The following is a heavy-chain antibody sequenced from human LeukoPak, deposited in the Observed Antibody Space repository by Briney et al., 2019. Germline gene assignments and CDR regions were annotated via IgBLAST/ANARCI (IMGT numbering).Heavy chain of an antibody. V-gene: IGHV3-7*01. CDR2: IKQDGSEK. CDR3: AREADDGVYYFDY. D-gene: IGHD5-24*01. CDR1: RFTFTTYW. J-gene: IGHJ4*02. Sequence: GGSLRLSCAASRFTFTTYWMSWVRQAPGKGLEWVANIKQDGSEKYYVDSVKGRFTISRDNAKNSLYLQMNSLRAEDTAVYYCAREADDGVYYFDYWGQGTLVTVSS.